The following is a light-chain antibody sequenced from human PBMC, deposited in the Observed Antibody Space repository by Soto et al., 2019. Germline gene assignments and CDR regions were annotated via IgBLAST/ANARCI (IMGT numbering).Light chain of an antibody. V-gene: IGLV2-14*01. CDR3: SSYTTSSTLEG. Sequence: QSALTQPASVSGSPGQSITISCTGTSSDVGGYNYVSWYQQHPGKAPKLMIYDVSNRPSGVSNRFSGSKSGNTASLTISGLQAEDEADYYCSSYTTSSTLEGFGSGTKVHRP. CDR2: DVS. CDR1: SSDVGGYNY. J-gene: IGLJ1*01.